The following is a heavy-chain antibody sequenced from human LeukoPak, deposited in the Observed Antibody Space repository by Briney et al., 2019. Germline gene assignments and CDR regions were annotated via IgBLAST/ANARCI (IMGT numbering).Heavy chain of an antibody. V-gene: IGHV4-4*07. Sequence: SETLSLTCIVSGGSISGYFCNWMRQPAGKGLEWIGRIYTNVITNYNPSLMSRVTMSVHTPKNQFPLMLTSVPAAGTAVCHFSRGRSVYSAYGGQGTLVTVSS. CDR2: IYTNVIT. J-gene: IGHJ4*02. CDR1: GGSISGYF. CDR3: SRGRSVYSAY.